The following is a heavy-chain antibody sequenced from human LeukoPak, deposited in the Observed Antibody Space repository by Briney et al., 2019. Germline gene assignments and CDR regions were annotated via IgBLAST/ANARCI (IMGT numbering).Heavy chain of an antibody. CDR2: IYPGDSDT. CDR3: ARPLDRWVNTGAFDI. CDR1: GYSFTTYW. V-gene: IGHV5-51*01. Sequence: GESLQISCKGSGYSFTTYWFGWVRRMPGKGLEWMGIIYPGDSDTRYSPSFQGQVTISADKSNSTAYLQWSSLKASDTAMYYCARPLDRWVNTGAFDIWGQGTMVTVSS. J-gene: IGHJ3*02. D-gene: IGHD3-22*01.